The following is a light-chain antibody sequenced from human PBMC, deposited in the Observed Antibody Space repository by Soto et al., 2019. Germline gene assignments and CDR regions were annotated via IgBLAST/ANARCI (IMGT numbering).Light chain of an antibody. J-gene: IGLJ1*01. CDR2: SDN. CDR3: AAWDDRLSGYG. Sequence: QSVLTQPPSTSGTPGQRVTISFSGDSSNIETNYVYWYQQVPGMAPKLLIYSDNQRPSGVPDRFSGSKSGTSASLAISGLRSEDEADYYCAAWDDRLSGYGFGGGTKLTVL. V-gene: IGLV1-47*02. CDR1: SSNIETNY.